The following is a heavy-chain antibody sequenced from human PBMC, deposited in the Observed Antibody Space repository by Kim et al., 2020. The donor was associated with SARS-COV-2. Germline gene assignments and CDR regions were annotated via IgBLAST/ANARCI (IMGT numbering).Heavy chain of an antibody. CDR1: GFTFSNAW. V-gene: IGHV3-15*01. Sequence: GGSLRLSCAASGFTFSNAWMSWVRQAPGKGLEWVGRIKSKTDGGTTDYAAPVKGRFTISRDDSKNTLYLQMNSLKTEDTAVYYCTSPGHCSGGSCRDYWGQVTLVTVSS. J-gene: IGHJ4*02. CDR2: IKSKTDGGTT. D-gene: IGHD2-15*01. CDR3: TSPGHCSGGSCRDY.